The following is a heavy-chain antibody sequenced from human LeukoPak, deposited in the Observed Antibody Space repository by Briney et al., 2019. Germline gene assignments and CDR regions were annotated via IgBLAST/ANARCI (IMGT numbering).Heavy chain of an antibody. CDR2: ISGSGGST. D-gene: IGHD2-8*01. CDR3: AKAGRYCTNGVCYTLPYNWFDP. Sequence: GGSLRLSCAASGFTFSSYAMSWVRQAPGKGLEWVSAISGSGGSTYYADSVKGRFTISRDNSKNTLYLQMNCLRAEDTAVYYCAKAGRYCTNGVCYTLPYNWFDPWGQGTLVTVSS. J-gene: IGHJ5*02. V-gene: IGHV3-23*01. CDR1: GFTFSSYA.